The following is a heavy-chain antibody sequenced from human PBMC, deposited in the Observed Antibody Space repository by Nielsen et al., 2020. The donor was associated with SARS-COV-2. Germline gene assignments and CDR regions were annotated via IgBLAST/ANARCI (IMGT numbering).Heavy chain of an antibody. J-gene: IGHJ6*02. CDR1: GFTFSSYW. V-gene: IGHV3-7*04. CDR3: ARAYHNYYYAMDV. Sequence: GGSLRLSCAASGFTFSSYWMSWVRQAPGKGLEWVANIKQDGSEKYYVDSVKGRFTISRDNAKSSLYLQLTSLRAEDTAVYYCARAYHNYYYAMDVWGHGTTVTVSS. D-gene: IGHD1-14*01. CDR2: IKQDGSEK.